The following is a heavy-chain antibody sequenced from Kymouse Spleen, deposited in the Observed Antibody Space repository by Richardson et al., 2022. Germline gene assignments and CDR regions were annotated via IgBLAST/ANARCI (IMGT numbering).Heavy chain of an antibody. Sequence: QVQLQESGPGLVKPSETLSLTCTVSGGSVSSGSYYWSWIRQPPGKGLEWIGYIYYSGSTNYNPSLKSRVTISVDTSKNQFSLKLSSVTAADTAVYYCARDHIAYYGMDVWGQGTTVTVSS. D-gene: IGHD6-13*01,IGHD6-19*01,IGHD6-25*01. V-gene: IGHV4-61*01. CDR1: GGSVSSGSYY. CDR3: ARDHIAYYGMDV. CDR2: IYYSGST. J-gene: IGHJ6*02.